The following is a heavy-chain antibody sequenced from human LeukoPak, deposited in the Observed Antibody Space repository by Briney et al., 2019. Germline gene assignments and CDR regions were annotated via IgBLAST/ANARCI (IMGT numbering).Heavy chain of an antibody. V-gene: IGHV3-33*01. CDR1: GFTFSNFG. CDR2: IWDHGRKT. Sequence: PGGSLRLSCAASGFTFSNFGMHWVRKAPGKGPEWVAIIWDHGRKTYYADSVKGRFTVSRDNSKNTLYLQMDSLRVEDTAIYYCARDDDAGGNAFDIWGQGTMVTVSS. D-gene: IGHD1-1*01. J-gene: IGHJ3*02. CDR3: ARDDDAGGNAFDI.